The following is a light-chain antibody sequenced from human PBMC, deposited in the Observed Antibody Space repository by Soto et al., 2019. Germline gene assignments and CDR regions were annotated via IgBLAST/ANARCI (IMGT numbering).Light chain of an antibody. CDR3: QQYGTSSWT. Sequence: EIVLTQSPGTLSSSPGERVTLSCRASQSVANSNLAWYQQIPGQTPRLLIYGASSRATGIPDRFSGSGSGTDFTLTISRLEPEDFAVYYCQQYGTSSWTFGQGTMVEIK. CDR2: GAS. V-gene: IGKV3-20*01. J-gene: IGKJ1*01. CDR1: QSVANSN.